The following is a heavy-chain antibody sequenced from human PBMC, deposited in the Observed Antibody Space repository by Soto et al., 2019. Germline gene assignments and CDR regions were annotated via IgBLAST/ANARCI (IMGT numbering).Heavy chain of an antibody. CDR1: GGTFRNYA. J-gene: IGHJ6*02. CDR3: ARVHDCRSNNCLNYYCLDV. V-gene: IGHV1-69*01. Sequence: QVQLVQSGAEVKKPGSSVKVSCKASGGTFRNYAINWVRQAPGQGLEWMGGIIPFFASTDYAKKFQGRVTITADESSTTAHMELSRLRSEDTAVYYGARVHDCRSNNCLNYYCLDVWGQGTTVTVS. CDR2: IIPFFAST. D-gene: IGHD2-2*01.